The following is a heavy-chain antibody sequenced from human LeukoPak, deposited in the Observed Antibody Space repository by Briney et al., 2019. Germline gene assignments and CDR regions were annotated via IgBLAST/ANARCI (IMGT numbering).Heavy chain of an antibody. Sequence: GASVKVSCKASGYTFTSYYMHWVRQAPGQGLEWMGIINPSGGSTSFAQKFQGRVTMTRDTSTSTVYMELSSLRSEDTAVYYCAREFEAARTLDYWGQGTLVTVSS. CDR3: AREFEAARTLDY. CDR1: GYTFTSYY. J-gene: IGHJ4*02. D-gene: IGHD6-6*01. CDR2: INPSGGST. V-gene: IGHV1-46*01.